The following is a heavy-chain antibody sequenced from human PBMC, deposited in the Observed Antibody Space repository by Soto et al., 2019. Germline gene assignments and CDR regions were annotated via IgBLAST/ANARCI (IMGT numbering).Heavy chain of an antibody. CDR3: ARLIGNSWLDS. CDR1: GDSVSSNSAT. Sequence: PSQTLSLTCAISGDSVSSNSATWDWIRQSPSRGLEWLGRTYYRSNWYTDYAVAVKGRLTISPATSNNQLSLQLNSATPDDTAVDYCARLIGNSWLDSWGQGTLVTSPQ. CDR2: TYYRSNWYT. V-gene: IGHV6-1*01. D-gene: IGHD2-8*01. J-gene: IGHJ5*01.